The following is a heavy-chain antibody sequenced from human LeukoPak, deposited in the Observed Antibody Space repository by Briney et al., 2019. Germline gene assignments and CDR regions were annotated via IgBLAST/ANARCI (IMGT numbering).Heavy chain of an antibody. D-gene: IGHD3-3*01. CDR1: GYTFTGYY. Sequence: ASVKVSCKASGYTFTGYYMHWVRQAPGQGLEWMGWINPNSGGTNYAQKFQGRVTMTRDTSISTAYMELSRLRSDDTAVYYCARDPLTPFTIFGVVTRVGYFDYWGQGTLVTVSS. CDR3: ARDPLTPFTIFGVVTRVGYFDY. CDR2: INPNSGGT. J-gene: IGHJ4*02. V-gene: IGHV1-2*02.